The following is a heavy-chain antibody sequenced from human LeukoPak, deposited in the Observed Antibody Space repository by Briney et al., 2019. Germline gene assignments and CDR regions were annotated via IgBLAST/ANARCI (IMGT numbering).Heavy chain of an antibody. CDR1: GYTFTDYY. CDR2: IIPIFGTA. CDR3: ALVGATGGFDY. D-gene: IGHD1-26*01. J-gene: IGHJ4*02. Sequence: SVKVSCKASGYTFTDYYIHWVRQAPGQGLEWMGGIIPIFGTANYAQKFQGRVTITADESTSTAYMELSSLRSEDTAVYYCALVGATGGFDYWGQGTLVTVSS. V-gene: IGHV1-69*13.